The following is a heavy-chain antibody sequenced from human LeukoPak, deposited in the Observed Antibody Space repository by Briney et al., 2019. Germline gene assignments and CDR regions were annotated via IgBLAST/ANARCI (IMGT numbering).Heavy chain of an antibody. J-gene: IGHJ4*02. V-gene: IGHV4-4*07. Sequence: PSETLSLTCTVSGGSISSYYWSWIRQPAGKGLEWIGCIYTSGSTNYNPSLKSRVTMSVDTSKNQFSLKLSSVTAADTAVYYCARATAEITMIVVPHFDYWGQGTLVTVSS. CDR1: GGSISSYY. D-gene: IGHD3-22*01. CDR2: IYTSGST. CDR3: ARATAEITMIVVPHFDY.